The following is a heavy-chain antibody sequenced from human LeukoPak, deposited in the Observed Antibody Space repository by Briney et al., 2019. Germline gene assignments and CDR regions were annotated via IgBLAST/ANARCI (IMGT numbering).Heavy chain of an antibody. CDR2: IYHSGST. D-gene: IGHD1-26*01. J-gene: IGHJ3*02. CDR3: ARERKGWEWAFDI. Sequence: SETLSLTCTVSGGSISSHYWSWIRQPPGKGLEWIGYIYHSGSTYYNPSLKSRVTISVDRSKNQFSLKLSSVTAADTAVYYCARERKGWEWAFDIWGQGTMVTVSS. CDR1: GGSISSHY. V-gene: IGHV4-59*11.